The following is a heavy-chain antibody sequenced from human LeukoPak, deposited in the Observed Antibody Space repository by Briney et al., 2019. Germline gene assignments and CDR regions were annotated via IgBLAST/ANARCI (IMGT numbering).Heavy chain of an antibody. J-gene: IGHJ4*02. CDR1: GFTFSSYA. Sequence: GGSLRLSCAASGFTFSSYAMSWDRQAPGKGLEWVSAISGSGGSTYYADSVKGRFTISRDNSKNTLYLQMNSLKTEDTAVYYCITPLPYSAQGGQGTLVTVSS. D-gene: IGHD2-21*01. V-gene: IGHV3-23*01. CDR2: ISGSGGST. CDR3: ITPLPYSAQ.